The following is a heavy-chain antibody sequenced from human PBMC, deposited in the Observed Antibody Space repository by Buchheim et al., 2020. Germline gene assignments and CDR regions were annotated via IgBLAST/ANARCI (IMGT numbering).Heavy chain of an antibody. CDR3: ARDKGDRWGIPHYYYNMDV. Sequence: QVQLQESGPGLVKPSQTLSLTCTVSNGFISSDTYYWSWIRQPAGKGLEWIGRIYTSGDTNYNPSLKSRVSISVDTSKNQFSLRLSSVTAADTAVYYCARDKGDRWGIPHYYYNMDVWGQGTT. CDR2: IYTSGDT. V-gene: IGHV4-61*02. D-gene: IGHD2-21*01. CDR1: NGFISSDTYY. J-gene: IGHJ6*02.